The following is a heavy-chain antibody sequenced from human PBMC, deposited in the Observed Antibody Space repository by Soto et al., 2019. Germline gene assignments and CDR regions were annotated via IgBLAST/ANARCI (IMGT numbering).Heavy chain of an antibody. CDR1: GYNFRDAW. CDR3: ARQKGF. CDR2: IYPADSRT. J-gene: IGHJ4*02. D-gene: IGHD3-3*01. Sequence: EVRLVQSGPEVKKPGESLKISCRASGYNFRDAWIGWVRQMPGKGLEWMAIIYPADSRTRYNPSFRGQVTISADDSTNTTFLQWSSLKASDSGFYLCARQKGFWGQGTLLSVSS. V-gene: IGHV5-51*01.